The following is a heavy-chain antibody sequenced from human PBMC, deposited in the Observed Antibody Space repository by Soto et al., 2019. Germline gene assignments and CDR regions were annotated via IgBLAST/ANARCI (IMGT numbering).Heavy chain of an antibody. J-gene: IGHJ6*02. Sequence: SETLSLTCTVSGESISSGDHYWSWVRQSPGEGLEWIGFIYYSGNTYYNPSLKSRVSMSVDTSNNRFSLKLNSVTAADTAVYYCARDAGYCNSVSCYPYNMDVWGQGTTVTVSS. CDR2: IYYSGNT. V-gene: IGHV4-30-4*01. D-gene: IGHD2-15*01. CDR3: ARDAGYCNSVSCYPYNMDV. CDR1: GESISSGDHY.